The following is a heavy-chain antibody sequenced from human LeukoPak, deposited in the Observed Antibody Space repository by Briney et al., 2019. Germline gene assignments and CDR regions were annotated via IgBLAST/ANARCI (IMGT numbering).Heavy chain of an antibody. Sequence: ASVKVSCKASGYTFTGYYMHWVRQAPGQGLEWMGWISPNSGGTNYAHNFQGRVTMTRDTSISTGYMELRSLRYDDTAIYYCAGGPRPVARLATVLTYGGKETLVTVSS. CDR3: AGGPRPVARLATVLTY. CDR2: ISPNSGGT. D-gene: IGHD4/OR15-4a*01. CDR1: GYTFTGYY. J-gene: IGHJ4*02. V-gene: IGHV1-2*02.